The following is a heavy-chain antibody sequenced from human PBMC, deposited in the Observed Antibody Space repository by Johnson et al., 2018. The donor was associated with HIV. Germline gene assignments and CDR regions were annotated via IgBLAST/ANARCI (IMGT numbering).Heavy chain of an antibody. CDR3: VKDRGSPGIPAAFDI. CDR2: LYSGGST. J-gene: IGHJ3*02. V-gene: IGHV3-66*01. CDR1: GFTVSSNY. D-gene: IGHD1-26*01. Sequence: VQLVESGGGVVQPGRSLRLSCAASGFTVSSNYMTWVRQAPGKGLEWVSILYSGGSTYYADSVKGRFSISRDNSKNTLYLQMNSLRPEDTAVYYCVKDRGSPGIPAAFDIWGQGTMVTVSS.